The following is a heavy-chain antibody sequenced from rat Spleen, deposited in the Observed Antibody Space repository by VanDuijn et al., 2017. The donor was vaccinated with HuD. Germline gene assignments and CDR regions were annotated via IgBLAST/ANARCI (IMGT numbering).Heavy chain of an antibody. CDR3: AVAGYGY. CDR2: IINDGVNT. Sequence: EVQLVETGGGLVQPGKSLKLSCVASGFTFSSYWMYWVRQAPGKGLEWVLSIINDGVNTYYPDSVKGRFTISRDNAENIVYLQMNSLKSEDTATYYCAVAGYGYWGQGVMVTVSS. CDR1: GFTFSSYW. D-gene: IGHD1-7*01. V-gene: IGHV5-58*01. J-gene: IGHJ2*01.